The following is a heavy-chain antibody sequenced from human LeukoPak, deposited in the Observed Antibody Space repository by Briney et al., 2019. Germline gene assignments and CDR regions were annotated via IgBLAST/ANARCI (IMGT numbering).Heavy chain of an antibody. CDR3: ARVPYYYDSSGYYLAAFDI. D-gene: IGHD3-22*01. CDR1: GGSFSGYY. J-gene: IGHJ3*02. V-gene: IGHV4-34*01. Sequence: SETLSLTCAVYGGSFSGYYWSWIRQPPGKGLEWIGEINHSGSTNYNPSLKSRVTISVDTSKNQFSLKLSSVTAADTAVYYCARVPYYYDSSGYYLAAFDIWGQGTMVTVSS. CDR2: INHSGST.